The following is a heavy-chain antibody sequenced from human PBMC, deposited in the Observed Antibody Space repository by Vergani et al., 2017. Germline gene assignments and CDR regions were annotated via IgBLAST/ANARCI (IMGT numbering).Heavy chain of an antibody. D-gene: IGHD3-3*01. CDR2: INHSGST. V-gene: IGHV4-34*01. CDR3: ARGLLGTIFGVVIRSYYYMDV. J-gene: IGHJ6*03. CDR1: GGSFSGYY. Sequence: QVQLQQWGAGLLKPSETLSLTCAVYGGSFSGYYWSWIRQPPGKGLEWIGEINHSGSTNYNPSLKSRVTISVDTSKNQFSLKLSSVTAADTAVYYCARGLLGTIFGVVIRSYYYMDVWGKGTTVTVSS.